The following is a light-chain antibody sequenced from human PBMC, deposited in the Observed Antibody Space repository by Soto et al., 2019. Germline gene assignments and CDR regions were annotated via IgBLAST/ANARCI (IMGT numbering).Light chain of an antibody. V-gene: IGKV1-39*01. CDR1: QSISSY. CDR2: AAS. J-gene: IGKJ2*01. CDR3: QQSYSSPPMYT. Sequence: DIQMTQSPSSLSAPLGDRVTITCRASQSISSYLNWYQQKPGKAPKLLIYAASHLQSGVPSRFSGSGSGTDFTLTISSLQPEDFATYYCQQSYSSPPMYTFGQGTKLEIK.